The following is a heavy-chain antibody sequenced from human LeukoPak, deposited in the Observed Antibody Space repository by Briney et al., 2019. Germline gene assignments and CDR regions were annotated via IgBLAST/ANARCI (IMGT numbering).Heavy chain of an antibody. J-gene: IGHJ4*02. Sequence: PGGSLRLSCAASGFTFDDYGMSWVRQAPGKGLEWVANIKQDGSEKYYVDSVKGRFTISRDNAKNSLYLQMNSLRAEDTAVYYCARDRSRALDYYDSSGYYYDFDYWGQGTLVTVSS. D-gene: IGHD3-22*01. CDR2: IKQDGSEK. V-gene: IGHV3-7*01. CDR3: ARDRSRALDYYDSSGYYYDFDY. CDR1: GFTFDDYG.